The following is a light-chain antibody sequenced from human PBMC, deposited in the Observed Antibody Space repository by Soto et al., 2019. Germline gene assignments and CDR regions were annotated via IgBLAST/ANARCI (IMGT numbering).Light chain of an antibody. Sequence: QSVLTQPASVSGSPGQSITISCTGTISDVGGHGYVSWYQQHPGKAPKLMIYEVTHRPSGVSDRFSGSKSGNTASLTISGLQAEDEADYYCSSFTSHSSHYVFGTGTKVTVL. CDR3: SSFTSHSSHYV. CDR2: EVT. CDR1: ISDVGGHGY. V-gene: IGLV2-14*01. J-gene: IGLJ1*01.